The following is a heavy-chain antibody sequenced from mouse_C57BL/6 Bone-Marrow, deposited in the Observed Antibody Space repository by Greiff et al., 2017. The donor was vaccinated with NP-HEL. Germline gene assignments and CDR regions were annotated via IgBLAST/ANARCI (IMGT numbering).Heavy chain of an antibody. CDR2: IDPSDSET. CDR3: ARMTGSYYYAMDY. J-gene: IGHJ4*01. D-gene: IGHD4-1*01. CDR1: GYTFTSYW. Sequence: QVQLQQPGAELVRPGSSVKLSCKASGYTFTSYWMHWVKQRPIQGLEWIGNIDPSDSETHYNQKFKDKATLTVDKSSSTAYMQLSSLTSEDSAVYYCARMTGSYYYAMDYWGQGTSVTVSS. V-gene: IGHV1-52*01.